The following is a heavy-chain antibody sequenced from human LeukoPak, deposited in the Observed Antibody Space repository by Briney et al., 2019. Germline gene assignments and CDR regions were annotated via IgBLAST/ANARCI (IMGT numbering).Heavy chain of an antibody. J-gene: IGHJ4*02. V-gene: IGHV4-39*01. CDR2: IYYSGST. D-gene: IGHD3-22*01. CDR1: GGSISSSSYS. CDR3: ARLLGGWPYYDSSGYYYRPDY. Sequence: SETLSLTCTVSGGSISSSSYSWGWIRQPPGKGLEWIGSIYYSGSTYYNPSLKSRVTISVDTSKNQFSLKLSSVTAADTAVYYCARLLGGWPYYDSSGYYYRPDYWGQGTLVTVSS.